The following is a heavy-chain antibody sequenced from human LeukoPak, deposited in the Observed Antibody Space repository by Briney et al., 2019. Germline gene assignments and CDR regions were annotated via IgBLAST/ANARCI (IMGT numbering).Heavy chain of an antibody. D-gene: IGHD2-15*01. V-gene: IGHV4-34*01. CDR1: GGSFSGYY. Sequence: SETLSLTCAVYGGSFSGYYWSWIRQPPGKGLEWIGEINHSGSTNYNPSLKSRVTMSVDTSKNQFSLKLSSVTAADTAVYYCARGGWRELPVDYWGQGTLVTVSS. J-gene: IGHJ4*02. CDR3: ARGGWRELPVDY. CDR2: INHSGST.